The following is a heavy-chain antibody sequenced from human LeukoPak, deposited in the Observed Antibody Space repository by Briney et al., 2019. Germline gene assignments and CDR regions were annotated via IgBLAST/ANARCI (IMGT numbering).Heavy chain of an antibody. CDR2: INPNSGGT. Sequence: ASVKVSCKASGYTFTGYYMHWVRQAPGQGLEWMGWINPNSGGTNYAQKFQGRVTMTRDTSISTAYMELSRLRSDDTAVYYCARVPVQLERYRFDPWGQGTLVTVSS. D-gene: IGHD1-1*01. CDR1: GYTFTGYY. J-gene: IGHJ5*02. V-gene: IGHV1-2*02. CDR3: ARVPVQLERYRFDP.